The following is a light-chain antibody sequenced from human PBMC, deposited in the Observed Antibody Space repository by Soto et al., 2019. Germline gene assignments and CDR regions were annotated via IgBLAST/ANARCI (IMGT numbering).Light chain of an antibody. CDR1: QTISSNF. CDR2: GVS. Sequence: EIVLTQSPGTLSLSPGEGATLACRASQTISSNFLAWYQQKPGQAPRLLIYGVSIRATGIPDRFSGSGSATDFTLTISRLEPEDFAVYYCQQCGSSPWTFGQGTTVEIK. CDR3: QQCGSSPWT. V-gene: IGKV3-20*01. J-gene: IGKJ1*01.